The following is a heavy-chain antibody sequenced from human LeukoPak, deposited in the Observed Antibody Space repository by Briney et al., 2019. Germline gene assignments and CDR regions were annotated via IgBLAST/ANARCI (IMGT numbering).Heavy chain of an antibody. CDR1: GFTFSSYG. V-gene: IGHV3-33*01. J-gene: IGHJ6*02. Sequence: GGSLRLSCAASGFTFSSYGMHWVRQASGKGLEWVAVIWYDGGNKYYADSVKGRFTISRDNSKNTLYLQMNSLRAEDTAVYYCARDSYGMDVWGQGTTVTVSS. CDR3: ARDSYGMDV. CDR2: IWYDGGNK.